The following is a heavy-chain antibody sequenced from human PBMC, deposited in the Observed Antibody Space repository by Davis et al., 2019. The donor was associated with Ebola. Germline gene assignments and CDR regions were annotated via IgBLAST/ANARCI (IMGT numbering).Heavy chain of an antibody. D-gene: IGHD3-10*01. CDR2: VNDSGSA. V-gene: IGHV4-34*01. J-gene: IGHJ4*02. CDR1: GGAFSGYF. CDR3: ARDDFYGLGSREY. Sequence: SETLSLTCAVYGGAFSGYFWSWIRQAPGKGLEWIGEVNDSGSAKYNPSLKSRATISLDLIKKQISLMLTSVTAADTAVYYCARDDFYGLGSREYWGRGTLVTVSS.